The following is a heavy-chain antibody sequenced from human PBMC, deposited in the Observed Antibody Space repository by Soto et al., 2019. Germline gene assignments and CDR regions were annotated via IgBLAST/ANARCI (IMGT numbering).Heavy chain of an antibody. CDR3: AREAGYCSGGSCYNYYYMDV. CDR1: GGSISSSSYY. J-gene: IGHJ6*03. D-gene: IGHD2-15*01. Sequence: SETLSLTCTVSGGSISSSSYYWGWIRQPPGKGLEWIGSIYYSGSTYYNPSLKSRVTISVDTSKNQFSLKLSSVTAADTAVYYCAREAGYCSGGSCYNYYYMDVWGKGTTVTVSS. V-gene: IGHV4-39*02. CDR2: IYYSGST.